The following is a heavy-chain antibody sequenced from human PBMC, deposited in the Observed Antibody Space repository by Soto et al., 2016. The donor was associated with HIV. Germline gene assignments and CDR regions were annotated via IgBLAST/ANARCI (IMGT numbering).Heavy chain of an antibody. J-gene: IGHJ4*03. CDR3: ARGIGCGFTFPXY. D-gene: IGHD3-16*01. CDR1: GGSFSGYY. V-gene: IGHV4-34*01. CDR2: INHSENT. Sequence: QVQLKQWGAKLLKPSETLSLTCAVYGGSFSGYYWSWIRQSPGKGLEWIGEINHSENTNYNPSLKSRVTISVDTSKNQFSLKLNSVTAADTAIYYCARGIGCGFTFPXYVGPGTLVTSPQ.